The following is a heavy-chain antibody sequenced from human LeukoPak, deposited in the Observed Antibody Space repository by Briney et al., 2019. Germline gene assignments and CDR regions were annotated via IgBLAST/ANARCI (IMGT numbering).Heavy chain of an antibody. CDR1: GQSISIGFQ. V-gene: IGHV4-38-2*01. D-gene: IGHD3-16*01. Sequence: SETLSLTCDVAGQSISIGFQWGWIRQTPGKGLEWIGNTHQSGTTHYNPSLTSRVAISMDAARSRFSLNLNSVTAADTAVYYCTRFDYIWEDDGGSHGMDAFDIWGQGTMVIVSS. CDR3: TRFDYIWEDDGGSHGMDAFDI. CDR2: THQSGTT. J-gene: IGHJ3*02.